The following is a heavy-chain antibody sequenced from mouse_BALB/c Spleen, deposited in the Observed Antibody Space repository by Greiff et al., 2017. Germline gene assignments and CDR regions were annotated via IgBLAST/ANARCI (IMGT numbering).Heavy chain of an antibody. CDR3: ALYYGNYDWYFDV. V-gene: IGHV14-3*02. CDR2: IDPANGNT. CDR1: GFNIKDTY. D-gene: IGHD2-1*01. Sequence: EVKLVESGAELVKPGASVKLSCTASGFNIKDTYMHWVKQRPEQGLEWIGRIDPANGNTKYDPKFQGKATITADTSSNTAYLQLSSLTSEDTAVYYCALYYGNYDWYFDVWGAGTTVTVSS. J-gene: IGHJ1*01.